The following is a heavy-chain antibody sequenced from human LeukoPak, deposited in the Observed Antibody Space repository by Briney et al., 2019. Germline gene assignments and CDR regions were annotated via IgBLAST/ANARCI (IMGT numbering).Heavy chain of an antibody. V-gene: IGHV1-69*13. D-gene: IGHD3-9*01. J-gene: IGHJ6*02. CDR2: IIPIFGTA. CDR1: GGTFSSYA. CDR3: ARDSRYFDWLTPGYYYGMDV. Sequence: GASVKVSCKASGGTFSSYAISWVRQAPGQGLEWMGGIIPIFGTANYAQKFQGRVTITAGESTSTAYMELSSLRSEDTAVYYCARDSRYFDWLTPGYYYGMDVWDQGTTVTVSS.